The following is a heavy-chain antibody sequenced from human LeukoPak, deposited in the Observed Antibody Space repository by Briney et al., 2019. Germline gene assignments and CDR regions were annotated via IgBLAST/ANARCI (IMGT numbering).Heavy chain of an antibody. J-gene: IGHJ4*02. Sequence: AETESLIYTLSGGSISRYYWNWIRQPPGKKLECIGYIYYSGSTNYNPPLNSQSTIPQDTSKNQYSLKLSSVTAADTAVYYCARGLWTFGYWGQGTLVTVSS. CDR1: GGSISRYY. D-gene: IGHD5-18*01. V-gene: IGHV4-59*01. CDR2: IYYSGST. CDR3: ARGLWTFGY.